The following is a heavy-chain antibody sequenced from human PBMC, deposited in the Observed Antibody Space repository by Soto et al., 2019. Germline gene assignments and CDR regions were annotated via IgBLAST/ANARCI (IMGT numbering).Heavy chain of an antibody. J-gene: IGHJ3*02. Sequence: PGGSLRLSWAASGFAFSFALMHWVRQAPGKGLEWVGRVKSKASGGSRDYAAPVKGRFTVSRDDSRHTVYLQMSDLKTEDTAVYYCATGLGRAFDIWGQGTMVTVSS. CDR1: GFAFSFAL. V-gene: IGHV3-15*01. CDR2: VKSKASGGSR. D-gene: IGHD3-10*01. CDR3: ATGLGRAFDI.